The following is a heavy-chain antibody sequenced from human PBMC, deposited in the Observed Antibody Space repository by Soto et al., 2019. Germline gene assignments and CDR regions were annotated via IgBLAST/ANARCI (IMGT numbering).Heavy chain of an antibody. J-gene: IGHJ6*02. CDR2: ISAYNGNT. V-gene: IGHV1-18*01. Sequence: QVQLVQSGAEVKKPGASVKVSCKASGYTFTSYGISWVRQAPGQGLEWMGWISAYNGNTNYAQKLQGRVTMTTDTSTSTAYMELRSLRPDDTAVYYCARAPYCISTSCNYYYYYGMDVWGQGTTVTVSS. CDR3: ARAPYCISTSCNYYYYYGMDV. D-gene: IGHD2-2*01. CDR1: GYTFTSYG.